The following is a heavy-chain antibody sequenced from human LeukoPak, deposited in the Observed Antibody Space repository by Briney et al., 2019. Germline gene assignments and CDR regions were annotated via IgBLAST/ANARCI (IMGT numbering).Heavy chain of an antibody. CDR3: ARGHSSSWYGFPDY. D-gene: IGHD6-13*01. Sequence: GGSLRLSCAASGFTFSSYAMSWVRQAPGKGLEWVSAISGSGGSTYYADSVKGRFTISRDNAKNSLYLQMNSLRVEDTAFYYCARGHSSSWYGFPDYWGQGPLVTVSS. CDR1: GFTFSSYA. J-gene: IGHJ4*02. CDR2: ISGSGGST. V-gene: IGHV3-23*01.